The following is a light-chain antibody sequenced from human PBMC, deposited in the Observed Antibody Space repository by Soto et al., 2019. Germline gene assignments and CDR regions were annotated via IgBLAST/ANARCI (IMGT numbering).Light chain of an antibody. Sequence: FVLTQSPGTLSLSPGERATLSCRASQSVSSRYLAWYQQKLGQAPRLLIYGASSRATGIPDRFSGSGSGTDFTLTISRLEPEDFAVYYCQQRSNWITFGQGTRLEIK. CDR2: GAS. V-gene: IGKV3D-20*02. J-gene: IGKJ5*01. CDR3: QQRSNWIT. CDR1: QSVSSRY.